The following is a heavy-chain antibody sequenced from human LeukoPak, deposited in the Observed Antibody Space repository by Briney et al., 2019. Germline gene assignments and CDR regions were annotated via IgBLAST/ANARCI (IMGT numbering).Heavy chain of an antibody. V-gene: IGHV1-2*02. CDR2: INPNSGGT. J-gene: IGHJ5*02. Sequence: ASVKVSRKASGYTFTGYYMHWVRQAPGQGLEWMGWINPNSGGTNYAQKFQGRVTMTRDTSISTAYMELSRLRSDDTAVYYCARDLDYGDYVDPWGQGTLVTVSS. D-gene: IGHD4-17*01. CDR3: ARDLDYGDYVDP. CDR1: GYTFTGYY.